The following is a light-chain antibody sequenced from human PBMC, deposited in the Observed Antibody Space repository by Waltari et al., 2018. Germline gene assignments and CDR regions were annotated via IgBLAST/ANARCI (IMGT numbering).Light chain of an antibody. J-gene: IGLJ2*01. CDR1: SSDVGAYNY. CDR2: EVG. CDR3: CSHACSSVV. Sequence: QSALTQPRSVSGSPGQSVTISCTGTSSDVGAYNYVSWYQQHPGKAPKLLIYEVGQRPPGVPDRFSGAKAGNAASLTISGLQAEDEADYYCCSHACSSVVFGGGTKLTVL. V-gene: IGLV2-11*01.